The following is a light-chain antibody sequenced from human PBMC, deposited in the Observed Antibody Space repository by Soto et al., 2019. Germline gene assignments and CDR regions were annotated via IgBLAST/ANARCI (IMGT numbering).Light chain of an antibody. CDR1: ELGNKY. CDR2: QDT. Sequence: SYELTQPPSVSGSPGQTASITCFGDELGNKYTFWYQQKPGQSHVVVISQDTERPSGIPELFSGSNSGNTATLTISGTQAMDEADYYRQVWDASTVIFGGGTKLTVL. J-gene: IGLJ2*01. CDR3: QVWDASTVI. V-gene: IGLV3-1*01.